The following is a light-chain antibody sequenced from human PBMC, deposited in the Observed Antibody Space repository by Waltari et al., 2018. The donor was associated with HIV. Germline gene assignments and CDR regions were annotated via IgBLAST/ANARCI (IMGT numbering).Light chain of an antibody. CDR3: QTWGTGIWV. V-gene: IGLV4-69*02. CDR2: INSDGSH. CDR1: SRHRNYA. Sequence: QLVVTQSPSASASLGASVKLPCPLSSRHRNYAIAWPPQPPEKGHRYLMKINSDGSHDQGDGIPDRFSGSSSGAERYLSISSLQSEDEADYYCQTWGTGIWVFGGGTKLTVL. J-gene: IGLJ3*02.